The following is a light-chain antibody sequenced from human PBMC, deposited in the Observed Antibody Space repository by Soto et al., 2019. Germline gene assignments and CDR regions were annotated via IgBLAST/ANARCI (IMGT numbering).Light chain of an antibody. CDR1: ETVYNY. CDR2: DAS. J-gene: IGKJ2*01. V-gene: IGKV3-20*01. Sequence: EIMLTQSPGSLSLSPGESATLSCRASETVYNYLAWYQQKPGQAPRLLIYDASSSATGIPARFSGSGSGTDFTLTISRLEAEDSAVYYCQQYGSSPYTFGQGTKVDI. CDR3: QQYGSSPYT.